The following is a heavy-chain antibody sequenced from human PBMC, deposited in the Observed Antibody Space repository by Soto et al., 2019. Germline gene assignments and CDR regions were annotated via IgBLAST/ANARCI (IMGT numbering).Heavy chain of an antibody. V-gene: IGHV1-24*01. CDR1: GYTLTELS. CDR3: AGSMRAYYYYGMDV. Sequence: ASVKVSCKVSGYTLTELSMHWVRQAPGKGLEWMGGFDPEDGETIYAQKFQGRVTMTEDTSTDTAYMELSSLRSEDTAVYYCAGSMRAYYYYGMDVWGQGTTVTVSS. D-gene: IGHD1-26*01. J-gene: IGHJ6*02. CDR2: FDPEDGET.